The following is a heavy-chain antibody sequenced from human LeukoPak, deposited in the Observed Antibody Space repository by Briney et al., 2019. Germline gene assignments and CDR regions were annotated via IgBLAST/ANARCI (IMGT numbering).Heavy chain of an antibody. Sequence: GGSLRLSCAASGFIFSSYSLNWVRQAPGKGLEWVSYISSTSSAIYYTDSVKGRFTISRDNAKNSLYLQMNSLRAEDTAVYYCARDLHYSLDYWGQGTLVTVSS. CDR1: GFIFSSYS. CDR3: ARDLHYSLDY. J-gene: IGHJ4*02. V-gene: IGHV3-48*01. CDR2: ISSTSSAI. D-gene: IGHD4-11*01.